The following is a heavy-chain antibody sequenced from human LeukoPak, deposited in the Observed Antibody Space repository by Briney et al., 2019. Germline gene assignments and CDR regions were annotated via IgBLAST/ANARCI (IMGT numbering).Heavy chain of an antibody. CDR3: ARAGGYASSWAY. CDR2: IKQDGSEK. J-gene: IGHJ4*02. Sequence: GGSLRLSCAASGFTFSSYWMSWVRQAPGKGLEWVANIKQDGSEKNYVDSVKGRFTISRDNAKNSLDLQMNSLRGEDTAVYYCARAGGYASSWAYWGQGTLVTVPS. V-gene: IGHV3-7*01. CDR1: GFTFSSYW. D-gene: IGHD5-12*01.